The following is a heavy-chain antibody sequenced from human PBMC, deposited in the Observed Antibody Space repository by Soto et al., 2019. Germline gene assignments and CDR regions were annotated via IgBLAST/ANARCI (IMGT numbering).Heavy chain of an antibody. V-gene: IGHV4-59*01. CDR2: IYYSGST. D-gene: IGHD1-26*01. CDR3: AREKWELRGYYFDY. Sequence: PSETLSLTCTVSGGSTSSYYWSWIRQPPGKGLEWIGYIYYSGSTSYNPSLKSRVTISVDTSKNQFSLKLSSVTAADTAVYYCAREKWELRGYYFDYWGQGTLVTVSS. J-gene: IGHJ4*02. CDR1: GGSTSSYY.